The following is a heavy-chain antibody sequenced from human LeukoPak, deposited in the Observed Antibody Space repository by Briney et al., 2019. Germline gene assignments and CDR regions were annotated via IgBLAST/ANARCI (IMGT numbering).Heavy chain of an antibody. CDR2: ISSSSTYI. Sequence: GGSLRLSCAASGFTFSSYEMNWVREAPGKGLEWVSSISSSSTYIYYADSVKGRFTISRDNAKNSLYLQMNSLRAEDTAVYYCAELGITMIGGVWGKGTTVTISS. CDR3: AELGITMIGGV. V-gene: IGHV3-21*01. CDR1: GFTFSSYE. J-gene: IGHJ6*04. D-gene: IGHD3-10*02.